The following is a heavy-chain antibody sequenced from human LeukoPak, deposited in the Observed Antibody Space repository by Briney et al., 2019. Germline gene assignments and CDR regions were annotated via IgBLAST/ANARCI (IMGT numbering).Heavy chain of an antibody. J-gene: IGHJ4*02. D-gene: IGHD2-2*01. CDR3: TTGRPVGIVPAAGDFH. CDR2: IKSKTDGGTT. Sequence: GXLRLSCAASGFTFSNAWMSWVRQAPGKGLEWVGRIKSKTDGGTTDCAAPVKGRFTISRDDSKNTLYLQMNSLKTEDTAVYYCTTGRPVGIVPAAGDFHWGQGTLVTVSS. V-gene: IGHV3-15*01. CDR1: GFTFSNAW.